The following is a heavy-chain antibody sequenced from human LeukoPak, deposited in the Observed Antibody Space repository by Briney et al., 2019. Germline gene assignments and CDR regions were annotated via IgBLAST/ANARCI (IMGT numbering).Heavy chain of an antibody. CDR2: IYHSGST. J-gene: IGHJ4*02. CDR3: ARCALAYGSGRYYKF. D-gene: IGHD3-10*01. V-gene: IGHV4-38-2*02. CDR1: GYSISSGYY. Sequence: SETLSLTCTVSGYSISSGYYWGWIRQPPGKGLEWIGSIYHSGSTYYNPSLKSRVTISVDTSKNQFSLKLSPVTAAGTGVYYWARCALAYGSGRYYKFWGQGTLVTVSS.